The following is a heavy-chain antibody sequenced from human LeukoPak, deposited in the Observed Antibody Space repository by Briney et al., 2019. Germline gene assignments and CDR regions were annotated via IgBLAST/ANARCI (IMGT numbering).Heavy chain of an antibody. V-gene: IGHV4-38-2*02. Sequence: PSETLSLTCTVSGYSISSGYYWSWIRQPPGKGLEWIGSIYHSGSTYYNPSLKSRVTISVDTSKNQFSLKLSSVTAADTAVYYCARVKRYCSSTSCYAHYFDYWGQGTLVTVSS. CDR3: ARVKRYCSSTSCYAHYFDY. CDR2: IYHSGST. CDR1: GYSISSGYY. D-gene: IGHD2-2*01. J-gene: IGHJ4*02.